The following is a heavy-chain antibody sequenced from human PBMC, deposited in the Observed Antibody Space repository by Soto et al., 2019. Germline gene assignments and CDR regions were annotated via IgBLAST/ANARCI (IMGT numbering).Heavy chain of an antibody. Sequence: NPSETLSLTCTVSGGSISSSSYYWGWIRQPPGKGLEWIGSIYYSGSTYYNPSLKSRVTISVDTSKNQFSLKLSSVTAADTAVYYCATIPYSGYDQAHYYYYYYMDVWGKGTTVTVSS. CDR1: GGSISSSSYY. V-gene: IGHV4-39*01. CDR3: ATIPYSGYDQAHYYYYYYMDV. D-gene: IGHD5-12*01. CDR2: IYYSGST. J-gene: IGHJ6*03.